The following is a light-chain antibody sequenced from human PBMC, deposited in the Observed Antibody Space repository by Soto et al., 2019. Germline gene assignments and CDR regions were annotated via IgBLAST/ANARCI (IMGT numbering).Light chain of an antibody. Sequence: EIVLTQSPGTLSLSPGERATLSCRASQSGRSNFLAWYQHKPGQAPKLLISGASSRATGIPDRFSGSGSGTDFTLTISRLEPEDFALYSCQQYGSSPGTFGQGTKLEIK. J-gene: IGKJ2*02. V-gene: IGKV3-20*01. CDR1: QSGRSNF. CDR2: GAS. CDR3: QQYGSSPGT.